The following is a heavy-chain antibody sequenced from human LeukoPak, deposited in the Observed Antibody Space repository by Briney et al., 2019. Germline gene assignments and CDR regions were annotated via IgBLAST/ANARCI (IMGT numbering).Heavy chain of an antibody. CDR1: GASVSSSSAS. D-gene: IGHD2-15*01. Sequence: SQTLSLTRAISGASVSSSSASWNWIRQSPSKGLEWLARTYYRSKWYNDYAVSVKSRMTINPDTSKNQFSLQLNYVTPEDTAVYYCARDLRRSGGSFYYYYYYYGMGVWGQGNTVTVSS. CDR2: TYYRSKWYN. CDR3: ARDLRRSGGSFYYYYYYYGMGV. J-gene: IGHJ6*02. V-gene: IGHV6-1*01.